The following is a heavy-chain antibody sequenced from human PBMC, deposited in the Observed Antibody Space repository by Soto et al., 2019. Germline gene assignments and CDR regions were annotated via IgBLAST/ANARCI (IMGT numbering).Heavy chain of an antibody. CDR2: IIPIFGTA. Sequence: SVKVSCKASGGTFSSYAISWVRQAPGQGLEWMGGIIPIFGTANYAQKFQGRVTITADESTSTAYMELSSLRSEDTAVYYCARVNCGGDCYLNWFDPWGQGTLVTVSS. CDR3: ARVNCGGDCYLNWFDP. V-gene: IGHV1-69*13. CDR1: GGTFSSYA. J-gene: IGHJ5*02. D-gene: IGHD2-21*02.